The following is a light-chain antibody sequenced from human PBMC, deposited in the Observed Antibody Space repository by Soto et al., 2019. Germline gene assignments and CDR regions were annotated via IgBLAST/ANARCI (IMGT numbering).Light chain of an antibody. CDR2: NAS. Sequence: DIQMTQSPSTLSASVGDRVTITCRASQSISSWLAWYQQKPGKAPKLLIYNASSIDSGVPSRFSGSGSGTEFTLTISSLQPDDLATYYCQQYNSYSRTFGQGTKVEIK. J-gene: IGKJ1*01. CDR3: QQYNSYSRT. CDR1: QSISSW. V-gene: IGKV1-5*03.